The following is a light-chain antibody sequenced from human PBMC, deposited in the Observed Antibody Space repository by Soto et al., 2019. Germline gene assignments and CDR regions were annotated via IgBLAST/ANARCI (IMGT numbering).Light chain of an antibody. CDR2: DVS. V-gene: IGLV2-14*01. Sequence: QSALTQPASVSGSPGQSITISCTGTSSDIGGYNYVSWYQQHPGKAPKLLIYDVSNRPSGVSNPFSVSNSGNTASLTISGLQAEDEAALYCSSYTSRSTDVFGTGTKLTVL. CDR1: SSDIGGYNY. CDR3: SSYTSRSTDV. J-gene: IGLJ1*01.